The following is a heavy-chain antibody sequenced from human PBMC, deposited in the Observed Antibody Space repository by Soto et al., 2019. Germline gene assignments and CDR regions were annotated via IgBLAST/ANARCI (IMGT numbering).Heavy chain of an antibody. D-gene: IGHD1-26*01. V-gene: IGHV3-15*07. CDR1: GFSISDAW. Sequence: EVQLEESGGGLVKPGGSLRLSCAASGFSISDAWRNWVRQAPGKGLEWVGRIKSKADGGTTDFRASVKARFAIWRHHSTNTVSLQINTLINDDTAVSYCTTDSHISGTLVRFDYWGHGTRVTVS. J-gene: IGHJ4*01. CDR2: IKSKADGGTT. CDR3: TTDSHISGTLVRFDY.